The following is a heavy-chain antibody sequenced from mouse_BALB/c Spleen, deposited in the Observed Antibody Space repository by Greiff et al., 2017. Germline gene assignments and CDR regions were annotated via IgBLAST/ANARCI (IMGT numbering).Heavy chain of an antibody. CDR2: IWWDDNK. Sequence: QVTLKECGPGILQPSQTLSLTCSFSGFSLSTSGMGVGWIRQPSGEGLEWLADIWWDDNKYYNPSLKSRLTISKDTSSNQVFLKITSVDTADTATYYCARRAKYGNLRYAMDYWGQGTSVTVSS. J-gene: IGHJ4*01. D-gene: IGHD2-10*02. CDR1: GFSLSTSGMG. CDR3: ARRAKYGNLRYAMDY. V-gene: IGHV8-5*01.